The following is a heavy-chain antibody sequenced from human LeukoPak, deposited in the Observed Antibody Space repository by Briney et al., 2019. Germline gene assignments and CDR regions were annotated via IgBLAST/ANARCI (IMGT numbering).Heavy chain of an antibody. CDR1: GGTFSSYA. CDR3: ARDAVSRYSSGWYNLGY. D-gene: IGHD6-19*01. CDR2: IIPILGIA. Sequence: GASVKVSCKASGGTFSSYAISWARQAPGQGREWMGRIIPILGIANYAQKFQGRVTITADKSTSTAYMELSSLRSEDTAVYYCARDAVSRYSSGWYNLGYWGQGTLVTVSS. J-gene: IGHJ4*02. V-gene: IGHV1-69*04.